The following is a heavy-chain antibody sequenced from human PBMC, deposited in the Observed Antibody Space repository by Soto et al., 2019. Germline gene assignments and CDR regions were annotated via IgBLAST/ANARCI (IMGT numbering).Heavy chain of an antibody. CDR1: EFIFSKSS. J-gene: IGHJ5*02. CDR3: VQWGHVYKYLHP. CDR2: INGSGVRT. V-gene: IGHV3-23*01. D-gene: IGHD3-16*01. Sequence: GGSLRLSCAASEFIFSKSSIMWVRQAPWAGLEWVSGINGSGVRTFYADSVKGRFTISRDNLKNRLFMQMNRLKAEDTAIYYCVQWGHVYKYLHPCAQGTLVTVSS.